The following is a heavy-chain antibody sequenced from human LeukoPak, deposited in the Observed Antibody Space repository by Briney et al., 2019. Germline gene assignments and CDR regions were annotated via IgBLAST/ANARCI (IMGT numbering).Heavy chain of an antibody. V-gene: IGHV3-48*03. CDR2: ISSSGSTI. J-gene: IGHJ4*02. CDR1: GFTFSSYE. Sequence: GGSLRLSCAASGFTFSSYEMNWVRQAPGKGLEWVSYISSSGSTIYYADSLKGRFTISRDNAKNSLYLQMNSLRAEDTAVYYCARHNDFGDYFLDYWGQGTLVTVSS. CDR3: ARHNDFGDYFLDY. D-gene: IGHD4-17*01.